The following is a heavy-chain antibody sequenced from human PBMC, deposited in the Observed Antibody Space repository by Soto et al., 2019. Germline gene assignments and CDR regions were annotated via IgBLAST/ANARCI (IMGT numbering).Heavy chain of an antibody. Sequence: QVQLVESGGGVVQPGRSLRLSCAASGFTFSSYGMHWVRQAPGKGLEWVAVIWYDGSNKYYADSVKGRFTISRDNSKNTLYLQMNSLRAEDTAVYYCARELVVVAAPGYYYYGMDVW. J-gene: IGHJ6*01. V-gene: IGHV3-33*01. D-gene: IGHD2-15*01. CDR3: ARELVVVAAPGYYYYGMDV. CDR2: IWYDGSNK. CDR1: GFTFSSYG.